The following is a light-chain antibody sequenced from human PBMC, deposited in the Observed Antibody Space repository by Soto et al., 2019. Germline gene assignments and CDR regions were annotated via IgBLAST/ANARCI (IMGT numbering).Light chain of an antibody. CDR3: QQYNSYGLT. V-gene: IGKV1-5*01. J-gene: IGKJ4*01. CDR1: QTISSW. Sequence: DIQTTQSPSTLSGSVGDRVTITCRASQTISSWLAWYQQKPGKAPKLLIYDASSLESGVPSRFSGSGSGTEFTLTISSLQPDDFATYYCQQYNSYGLTFGGGTKVDIK. CDR2: DAS.